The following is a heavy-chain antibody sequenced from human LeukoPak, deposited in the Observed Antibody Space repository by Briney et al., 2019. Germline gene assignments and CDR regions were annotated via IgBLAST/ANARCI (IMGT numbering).Heavy chain of an antibody. J-gene: IGHJ3*02. CDR3: AKDGRRDGYNPDAFDI. D-gene: IGHD5-24*01. CDR1: GFTFSSYA. V-gene: IGHV3-30*02. Sequence: SGGSLRLSCAASGFTFSSYAMHWVRQAPGKGLEWVAFIRYDGNNKYYADSVKGRFTISRDNSKNTLYLQMNSLRPEDTALYYCAKDGRRDGYNPDAFDIWGQGTMVTVSS. CDR2: IRYDGNNK.